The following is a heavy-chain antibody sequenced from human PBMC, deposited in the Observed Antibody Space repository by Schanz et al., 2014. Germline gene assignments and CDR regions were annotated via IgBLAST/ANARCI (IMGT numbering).Heavy chain of an antibody. CDR3: ARDHSFSMVRGVINGSYYNGMDV. CDR2: ISGSNGNT. Sequence: QVQLVQSGAEVRKPGASVKVSCKASGYTFISYGISWVRQAPGQGLEWLGWISGSNGNTNYTKKFQGRVTMTIDPVTSPVYMEWRSLRTDDTAVLYCARDHSFSMVRGVINGSYYNGMDVWGQGTTVTVSS. V-gene: IGHV1-18*01. D-gene: IGHD3-10*01. CDR1: GYTFISYG. J-gene: IGHJ6*02.